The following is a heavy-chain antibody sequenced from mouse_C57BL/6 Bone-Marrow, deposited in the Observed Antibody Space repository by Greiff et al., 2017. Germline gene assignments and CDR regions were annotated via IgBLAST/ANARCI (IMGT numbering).Heavy chain of an antibody. CDR3: ARSGERGQSFDN. J-gene: IGHJ2*01. CDR2: INPTSGRT. Sequence: QVQLQQPGAELVKPGASVQLSCKASGYTFTSYWITWVKQRPGQGLEWIGEINPTSGRTNYNEKFKSKAILPVDTSSSTAYMQLSSLTSEDSAVFYCARSGERGQSFDNWGQGTTLTGTS. D-gene: IGHD3-3*01. CDR1: GYTFTSYW. V-gene: IGHV1-55*01.